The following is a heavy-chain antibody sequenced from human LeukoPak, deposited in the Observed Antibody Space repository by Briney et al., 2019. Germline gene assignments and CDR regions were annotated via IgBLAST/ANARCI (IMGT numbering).Heavy chain of an antibody. Sequence: SETLSLTCAVYGGSFSGYYWSWIHQPPGKGLEWIGEINHSGSTNYNPSLKSRVTISVDTSKNQFSLKLSSVTAADTAVYYCARGVPRRITIFGVVISNLNWFDPWGQGTLVTVSS. D-gene: IGHD3-3*01. CDR1: GGSFSGYY. CDR3: ARGVPRRITIFGVVISNLNWFDP. CDR2: INHSGST. J-gene: IGHJ5*02. V-gene: IGHV4-34*01.